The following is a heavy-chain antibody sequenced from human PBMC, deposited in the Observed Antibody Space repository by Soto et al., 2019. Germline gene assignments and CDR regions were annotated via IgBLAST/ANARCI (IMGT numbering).Heavy chain of an antibody. V-gene: IGHV1-69*13. CDR1: GGIFSSNA. CDR3: ATAGREYSFAPRFYFEY. Sequence: ASVKVSCKSSGGIFSSNAIGWVRQAPGQGREWMGGILPICGTTHYAQRFQGRVTITADESTSAAYMDVSSLKSEDTAVYYFATAGREYSFAPRFYFEYWGQGTLFTSPQ. J-gene: IGHJ4*02. CDR2: ILPICGTT. D-gene: IGHD5-18*01.